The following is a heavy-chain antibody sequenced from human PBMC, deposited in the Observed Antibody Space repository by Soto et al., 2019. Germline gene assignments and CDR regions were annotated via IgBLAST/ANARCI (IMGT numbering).Heavy chain of an antibody. D-gene: IGHD4-17*01. Sequence: SVKVSCKASGYTFASYDINWVRQATVQGLEWMGWMNPNSGNTGYAQKFQGRVTMTRNTSISTAYMELSRLRSEDTAVYYCARRRLTTFYYYYYGMDVWGQGTTVTVSS. CDR1: GYTFASYD. J-gene: IGHJ6*02. V-gene: IGHV1-8*01. CDR2: MNPNSGNT. CDR3: ARRRLTTFYYYYYGMDV.